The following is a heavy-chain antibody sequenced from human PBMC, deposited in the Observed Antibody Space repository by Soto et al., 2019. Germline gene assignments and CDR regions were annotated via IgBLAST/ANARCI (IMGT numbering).Heavy chain of an antibody. Sequence: GGSLRLSCAAFGLTVSGTKYVAWVRQAPGKGLEWVSALYDVYGSFYADSVKGRFTTSSDNSKSTVYLQMNDLRPDDTAVYYCASWHEREHAYDVWGQGTAVTVSS. CDR2: LYDVYGS. V-gene: IGHV3-53*01. CDR1: GLTVSGTKY. D-gene: IGHD1-1*01. J-gene: IGHJ3*01. CDR3: ASWHEREHAYDV.